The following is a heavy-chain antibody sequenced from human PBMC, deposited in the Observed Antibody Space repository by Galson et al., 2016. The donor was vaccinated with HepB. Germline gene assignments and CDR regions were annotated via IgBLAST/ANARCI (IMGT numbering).Heavy chain of an antibody. CDR2: IFHSGST. Sequence: SETLSLTCTVSGVSITDYYWNWIRQAPGKGLEWVGYIFHSGSTNHNPSLKSRVTMSLDTSKNQLSLKLSSVTAADTAVYYCARSNYFASDIWGQGTMVTVSS. CDR1: GVSITDYY. J-gene: IGHJ3*02. V-gene: IGHV4-59*01. D-gene: IGHD1-7*01. CDR3: ARSNYFASDI.